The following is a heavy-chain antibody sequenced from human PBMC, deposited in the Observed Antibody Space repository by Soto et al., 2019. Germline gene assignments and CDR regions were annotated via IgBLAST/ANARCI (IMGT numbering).Heavy chain of an antibody. Sequence: GGSLRLSWAASGFTFSSYAMSWVRQAPGKGLEWVSAISGSGGSTYYADSVKGRFTISRDNSKNTLYLQMNSLRAEDTAVYYCAKSTAGYSYGHTYYYYGMDVWGQGTTVTVSS. J-gene: IGHJ6*02. CDR1: GFTFSSYA. CDR2: ISGSGGST. CDR3: AKSTAGYSYGHTYYYYGMDV. D-gene: IGHD5-18*01. V-gene: IGHV3-23*01.